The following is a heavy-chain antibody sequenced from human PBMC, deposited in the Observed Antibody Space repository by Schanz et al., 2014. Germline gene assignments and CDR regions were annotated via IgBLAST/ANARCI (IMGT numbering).Heavy chain of an antibody. CDR2: LNFDETYT. CDR3: ARGGADSAMAHEY. CDR1: GFTFSRYW. V-gene: IGHV3-74*02. J-gene: IGHJ4*02. D-gene: IGHD5-18*01. Sequence: EGQLLESGGGLVQPGGSLRLSCEASGFTFSRYWMHWVRQAPGKGLEWVSRLNFDETYTSYADSVKGRFTISRDNAKNTVYLQMTSLRVEDTAVYYCARGGADSAMAHEYWGRGTLVTVSS.